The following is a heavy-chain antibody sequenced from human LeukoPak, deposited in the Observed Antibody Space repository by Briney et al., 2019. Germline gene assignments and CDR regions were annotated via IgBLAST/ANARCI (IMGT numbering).Heavy chain of an antibody. D-gene: IGHD6-19*01. CDR3: ARAIGKVAGTDYYYYMDV. Sequence: PSETLSLTCTVSGGSISSYYWSWIRQPAAKGLELIGRIYTSGSTNYNPSLKSRVTMSVDTSKNQFSLKLSSVTAADTAVYYFARAIGKVAGTDYYYYMDVWGKGTTVTVSS. CDR1: GGSISSYY. CDR2: IYTSGST. V-gene: IGHV4-4*07. J-gene: IGHJ6*03.